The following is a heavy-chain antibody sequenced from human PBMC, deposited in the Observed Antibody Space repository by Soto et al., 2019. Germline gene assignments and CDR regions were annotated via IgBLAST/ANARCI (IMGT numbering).Heavy chain of an antibody. D-gene: IGHD3-22*01. V-gene: IGHV3-48*02. CDR1: GFTFSSYS. CDR2: ISSSSSTI. Sequence: EVQLLESGGGLVQPGGSLRLSCAASGFTFSSYSMNWVRQAPGKGLEWVSYISSSSSTIYYADSVKGRFTISRDNAKNSLYLQMNSLRDEDTAVYYCARDPADYDSSGYYYWGQGTLVTVSS. J-gene: IGHJ4*02. CDR3: ARDPADYDSSGYYY.